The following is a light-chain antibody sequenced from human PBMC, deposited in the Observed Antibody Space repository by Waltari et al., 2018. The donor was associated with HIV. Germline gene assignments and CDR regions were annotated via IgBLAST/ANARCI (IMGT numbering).Light chain of an antibody. CDR2: STN. CDR3: VLDMGGGIWV. J-gene: IGLJ3*02. Sequence: QTVVTQEPSFSVSPGGTVTLTCGLNSGSVSTSYYPSWYQQTPGQTPRTLIYSTNTRSSGVPDRFSGSILGNKAALTITGAQADDESDYYCVLDMGGGIWVFGGGTKVTVL. CDR1: SGSVSTSYY. V-gene: IGLV8-61*01.